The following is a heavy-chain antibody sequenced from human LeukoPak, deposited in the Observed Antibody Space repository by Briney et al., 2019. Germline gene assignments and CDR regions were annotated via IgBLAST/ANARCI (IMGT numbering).Heavy chain of an antibody. CDR2: IIPIFGTA. D-gene: IGHD2-2*02. J-gene: IGHJ4*02. CDR1: GGTFSSYA. V-gene: IGHV1-69*05. Sequence: GASVKVSCKASGGTFSSYAISWVRQAPGQGLEWMGGIIPIFGTANYAQKFQGRVTITTDESTSTAYMELSSLRSEDTAVYYCAGRGVPAAILPPSDWGQGTLVTVSS. CDR3: AGRGVPAAILPPSD.